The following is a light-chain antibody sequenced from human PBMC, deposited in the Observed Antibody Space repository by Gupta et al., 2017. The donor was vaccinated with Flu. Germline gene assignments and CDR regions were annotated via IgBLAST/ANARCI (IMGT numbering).Light chain of an antibody. Sequence: QSALLHPASVSVSPGPSITISSTGPSSDVGGSNYVSWYQQHPGKAPKLMIYDVSNRPSGVSSRFSGSKSGNTASLTISGLEAEDESDYYCSSYTSTNTFYVFGTGTKVTVL. CDR1: SSDVGGSNY. J-gene: IGLJ1*01. CDR2: DVS. CDR3: SSYTSTNTFYV. V-gene: IGLV2-14*01.